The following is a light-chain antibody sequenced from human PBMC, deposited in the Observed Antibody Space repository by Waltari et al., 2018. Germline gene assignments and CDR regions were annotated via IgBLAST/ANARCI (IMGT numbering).Light chain of an antibody. Sequence: TQSPATLSVSPGERATLSCRASQSIGSHLAWYQQTPGQDPRLLIYGASTRATGIPARFSGRGSGTEFTLTISSLQSEDFAVYFCQQYDNWPRTFGQGTKVEI. V-gene: IGKV3-15*01. CDR2: GAS. CDR1: QSIGSH. J-gene: IGKJ1*01. CDR3: QQYDNWPRT.